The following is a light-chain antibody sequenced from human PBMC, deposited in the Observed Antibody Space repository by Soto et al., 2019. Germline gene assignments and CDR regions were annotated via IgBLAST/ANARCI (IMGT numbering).Light chain of an antibody. Sequence: EIVMNHSPATLSVYPEEGATLSCRASQSVTSNLAWYQQKPGQAPRLLIYGASSRATGIPARFSGSGSGTEFTLTISSLQSEDFAVYYCQQYNNWPPVFGGGTKVE. V-gene: IGKV3-15*01. CDR2: GAS. J-gene: IGKJ4*01. CDR1: QSVTSN. CDR3: QQYNNWPPV.